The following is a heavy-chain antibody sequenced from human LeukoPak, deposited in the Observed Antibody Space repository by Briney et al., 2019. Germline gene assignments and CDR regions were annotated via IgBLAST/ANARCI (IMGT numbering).Heavy chain of an antibody. J-gene: IGHJ4*02. CDR2: IYPGDSEI. V-gene: IGHV5-51*01. CDR3: ARTVKQTFFFEH. CDR1: GYNFGSHW. Sequence: GESLKISCQGSGYNFGSHWIGWVRQMPGKGLEWIGTIYPGDSEIRLTPSFQGQVTLSVDNSINTAYLQWSSLKASDAAMFYCARTVKQTFFFEHWGQGTPVSVSS. D-gene: IGHD3-10*01.